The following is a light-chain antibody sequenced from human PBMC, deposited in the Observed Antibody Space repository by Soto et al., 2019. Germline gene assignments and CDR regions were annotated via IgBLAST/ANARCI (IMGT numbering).Light chain of an antibody. J-gene: IGKJ1*01. CDR2: GGS. Sequence: EIVLTQSPGTLSLSPGERATLSCRASRSSISSNLSWYQQKPGQAPRLLIYGGSTRATGIPARFSGSGSGTEFTLTICSLQSEDFAVYYCQQYNTSWTFGQGTKVDIK. CDR3: QQYNTSWT. V-gene: IGKV3-15*01. CDR1: RSSISSN.